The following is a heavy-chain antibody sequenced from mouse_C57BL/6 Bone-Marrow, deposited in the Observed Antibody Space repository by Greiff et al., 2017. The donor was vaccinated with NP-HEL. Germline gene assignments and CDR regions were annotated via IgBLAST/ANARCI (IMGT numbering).Heavy chain of an antibody. D-gene: IGHD2-4*01. CDR3: ARVGVWDYDYERFAY. CDR2: ISDGGSYT. V-gene: IGHV5-4*01. CDR1: GFTFSSYA. J-gene: IGHJ3*01. Sequence: EVQLQESGGGLVKPGGSLKLSCAASGFTFSSYAMSWVRQTPEKRLEWVATISDGGSYTYYPDNVKGRFTISRDNAKNNLYLQMSHLKSEDTAMYYCARVGVWDYDYERFAYWGQGTLVTVSA.